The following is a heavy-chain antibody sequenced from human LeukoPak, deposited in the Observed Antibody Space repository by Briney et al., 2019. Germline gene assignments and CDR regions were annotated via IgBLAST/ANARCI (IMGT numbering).Heavy chain of an antibody. CDR2: ISDDGRSK. D-gene: IGHD4-17*01. Sequence: GGSLRLSCAASGFSLISYGMHWVRQAPGKGLEWVGVISDDGRSKDYADSVKGRFTISRDNSKDTLYLQMNSLRAEDTAVYYCAKRPSDYGDYVSYFDYWGQGTLVTVSS. V-gene: IGHV3-30*18. CDR1: GFSLISYG. CDR3: AKRPSDYGDYVSYFDY. J-gene: IGHJ4*02.